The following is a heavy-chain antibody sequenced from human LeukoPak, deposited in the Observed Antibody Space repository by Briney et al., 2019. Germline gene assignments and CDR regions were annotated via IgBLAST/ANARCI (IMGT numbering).Heavy chain of an antibody. V-gene: IGHV4-59*01. Sequence: SETLSLTCTVSGGSISSYYWSWIRQPPGKGLEWIGYIYYSGSTNYNPSLKSRVTLSVDTSKNQFSLKLSSVTAADTAVYYCARLPLNVWYYYDSSGYYYAAGFDYWGQGTLVTVSS. J-gene: IGHJ4*02. CDR3: ARLPLNVWYYYDSSGYYYAAGFDY. D-gene: IGHD3-22*01. CDR2: IYYSGST. CDR1: GGSISSYY.